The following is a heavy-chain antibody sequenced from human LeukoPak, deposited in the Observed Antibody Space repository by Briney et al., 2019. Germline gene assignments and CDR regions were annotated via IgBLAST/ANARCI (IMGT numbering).Heavy chain of an antibody. D-gene: IGHD6-13*01. Sequence: ASVKVSCKASGYTFTISGIRWVRQAPRHELEGMGWISAYNGNTNYAQKLQGRVTMTTDTATSTAYMELRSLRSDDTAVYYCARDLSSWYEGISDYWGQGTLVTVSS. V-gene: IGHV1-18*01. J-gene: IGHJ4*02. CDR2: ISAYNGNT. CDR1: GYTFTISG. CDR3: ARDLSSWYEGISDY.